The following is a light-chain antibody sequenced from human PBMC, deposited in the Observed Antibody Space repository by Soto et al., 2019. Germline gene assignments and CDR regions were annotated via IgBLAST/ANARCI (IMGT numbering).Light chain of an antibody. CDR3: KPHSSSSPST. CDR2: KAS. J-gene: IGKJ2*01. CDR1: QSIISW. V-gene: IGKV1-5*03. Sequence: DIQMTQSPSTLSASVGDRVTITFRASQSIISWLAWYQQKPGKAPNLLIYKASTLGSGVPSRFSGGGSGTEFTLTISRLHPDDFATYYCKPHSSSSPSTFVQGTKLEIK.